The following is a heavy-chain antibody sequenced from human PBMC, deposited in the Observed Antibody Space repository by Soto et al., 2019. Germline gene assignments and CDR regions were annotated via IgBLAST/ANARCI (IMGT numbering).Heavy chain of an antibody. Sequence: TSETLSLTCGVYGGSFIGYYWSWIRQPPGKGLEWIGEINHSGSTNYNPSLKSRVTISVDTSKNQFSLKLSSVTAADTAVYYCARWQLGLDYWGQGTLVTVSS. CDR2: INHSGST. V-gene: IGHV4-34*01. D-gene: IGHD6-6*01. CDR1: GGSFIGYY. CDR3: ARWQLGLDY. J-gene: IGHJ4*02.